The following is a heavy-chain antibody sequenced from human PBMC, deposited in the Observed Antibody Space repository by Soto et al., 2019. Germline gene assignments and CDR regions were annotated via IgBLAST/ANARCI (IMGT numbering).Heavy chain of an antibody. V-gene: IGHV3-30*18. CDR1: GFTFSSYG. J-gene: IGHJ4*02. CDR2: ISYDGSNT. D-gene: IGHD1-26*01. Sequence: QVQLVESGGGLVQPGRSLRLSCAASGFTFSSYGMHWVRQAPGKGLEWVAIISYDGSNTYYADSVKGRITISRDNSKNTLHLQMNRLRAEDTSVYYCAKDGGLRGRYYISSSYYLDYWGQGTRVTVSS. CDR3: AKDGGLRGRYYISSSYYLDY.